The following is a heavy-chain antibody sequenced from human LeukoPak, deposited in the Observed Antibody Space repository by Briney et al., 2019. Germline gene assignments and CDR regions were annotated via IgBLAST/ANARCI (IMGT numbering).Heavy chain of an antibody. J-gene: IGHJ4*02. V-gene: IGHV1-69*13. Sequence: ASVKVSCKASVCTFSSYAISWVRQAPGQGLEWMGGIIPIFGTANYAQKFQGRVTITADESTSTAYMELSSLRSEDTAVYYCARGKTVTTAFDYWGQGTLVTVSS. CDR2: IIPIFGTA. CDR1: VCTFSSYA. D-gene: IGHD4-17*01. CDR3: ARGKTVTTAFDY.